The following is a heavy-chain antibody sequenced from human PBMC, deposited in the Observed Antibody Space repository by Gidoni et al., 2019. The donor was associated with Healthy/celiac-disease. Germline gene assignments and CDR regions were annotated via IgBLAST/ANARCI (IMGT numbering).Heavy chain of an antibody. CDR3: ARELWDVGYFDY. CDR2: ISAYNGNT. D-gene: IGHD1-26*01. V-gene: IGHV1-18*01. J-gene: IGHJ4*02. CDR1: VYTFTSYG. Sequence: QVQLVQSGAAVKQPGASVKVSCKASVYTFTSYGISWVRQAPGQGLEWMGWISAYNGNTNYAQKRQGRVTMTTDTSKSTAYMELRSLRSDDTAVYYCARELWDVGYFDYWGQGTLVTVSS.